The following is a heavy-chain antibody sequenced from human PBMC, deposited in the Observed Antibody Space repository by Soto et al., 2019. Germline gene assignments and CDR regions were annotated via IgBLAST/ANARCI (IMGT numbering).Heavy chain of an antibody. Sequence: QVQLVESGRGVVQPGRSLRLSCAASGFTFSRYSMQWVRQAPGKGLEWVAVISYDGSNKYYADSVKGRFTISRDNSKNTRYLQMNSLRAEDTAVYYCARVREWELLGALGYWGQGTLVTVSS. D-gene: IGHD1-26*01. CDR2: ISYDGSNK. J-gene: IGHJ4*02. V-gene: IGHV3-30-3*01. CDR3: ARVREWELLGALGY. CDR1: GFTFSRYS.